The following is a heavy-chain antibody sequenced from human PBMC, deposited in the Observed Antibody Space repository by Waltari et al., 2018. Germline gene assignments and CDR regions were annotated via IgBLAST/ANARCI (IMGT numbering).Heavy chain of an antibody. CDR2: IYSGGST. CDR1: GFIVSSKY. CDR3: AKDMWEMIVVVIAAFDI. V-gene: IGHV3-53*01. D-gene: IGHD3-22*01. Sequence: EVQLVESGGGLIQPGGSLRLSCAASGFIVSSKYMSWVRQAPGKGLEWISVIYSGGSTYYADSVKCRFTISRDNSKNTVFLQMNSLRAEDTAVYYCAKDMWEMIVVVIAAFDIWGQGTMVTVSS. J-gene: IGHJ3*02.